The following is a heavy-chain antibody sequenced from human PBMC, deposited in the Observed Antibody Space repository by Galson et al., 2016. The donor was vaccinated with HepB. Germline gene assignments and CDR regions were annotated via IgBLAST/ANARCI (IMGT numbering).Heavy chain of an antibody. Sequence: LRLSCAASGFSFSDSGMSWVRQAPGWGLEWVSGIPRSGDATHYADFVKGRFTISRDNSKNTLYLYMNNLTAGDTAIYYCGKHGGFDYWGQGALVTVSS. CDR2: IPRSGDAT. V-gene: IGHV3-23*01. J-gene: IGHJ4*02. CDR3: GKHGGFDY. CDR1: GFSFSDSG. D-gene: IGHD3-16*01.